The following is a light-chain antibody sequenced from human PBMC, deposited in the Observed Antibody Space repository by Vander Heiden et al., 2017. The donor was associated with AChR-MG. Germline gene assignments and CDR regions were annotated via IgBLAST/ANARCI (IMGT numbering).Light chain of an antibody. CDR1: HSIRHSF. CDR2: GAS. J-gene: IGKJ2*01. V-gene: IGKV3-20*01. CDR3: QQYGTAPPYT. Sequence: IVLTQSQGTLSLSQGDKATLSCRASHSIRHSFLAWYQQKPGQAPRLLIYGASRSVTGIPDRFSGSGSGTGFSFTISRLEPEDCAVYYCQQYGTAPPYTFGQGTKLKIK.